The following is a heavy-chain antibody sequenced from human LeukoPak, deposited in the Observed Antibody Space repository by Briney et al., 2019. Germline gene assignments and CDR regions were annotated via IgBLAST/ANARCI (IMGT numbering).Heavy chain of an antibody. V-gene: IGHV4-59*01. J-gene: IGHJ4*02. CDR2: IYNSGST. CDR1: GGSISSDH. CDR3: ARTGSTVTMLYPFDH. Sequence: PSETLSLTCTVSGGSISSDHWSWIRQPPGKGLEWIGHIYNSGSTNYNPSLKSRVSISVDTSKNQFSLKLSSVTAADTAVYYCARTGSTVTMLYPFDHWGQGTLVTVSS. D-gene: IGHD4-17*01.